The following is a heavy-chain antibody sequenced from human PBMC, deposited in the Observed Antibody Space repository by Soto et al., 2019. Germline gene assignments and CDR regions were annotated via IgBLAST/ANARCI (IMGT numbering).Heavy chain of an antibody. CDR2: TYYRSKWYN. J-gene: IGHJ6*02. CDR3: AREIWGYSSSSGQVYYYYGMDV. V-gene: IGHV6-1*01. D-gene: IGHD6-6*01. Sequence: PSQTLSLTCAISGDSVSSNSAARNWIRQSPSRGLEWLGRTYYRSKWYNDYAVSVKSRITINPDTSKNQFSLQLNSVTPEDTAVYYCAREIWGYSSSSGQVYYYYGMDVWGQGTTVTVSS. CDR1: GDSVSSNSAA.